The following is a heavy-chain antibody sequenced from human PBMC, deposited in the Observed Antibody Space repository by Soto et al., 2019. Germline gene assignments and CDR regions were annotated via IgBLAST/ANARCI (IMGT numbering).Heavy chain of an antibody. CDR1: GFTLGDYS. Sequence: EVQMVGSGGGLVKPGASLRLSCAASGFTLGDYSMNWVRQAPGKGLEWVSSISRSSRNIHYADSVKGRFTISRDNAKNSLYLQMSSLRAEDTAVYYCASRSCTNGVCPFDNWGQGTLVTVSS. CDR2: ISRSSRNI. D-gene: IGHD2-8*01. V-gene: IGHV3-21*01. J-gene: IGHJ4*02. CDR3: ASRSCTNGVCPFDN.